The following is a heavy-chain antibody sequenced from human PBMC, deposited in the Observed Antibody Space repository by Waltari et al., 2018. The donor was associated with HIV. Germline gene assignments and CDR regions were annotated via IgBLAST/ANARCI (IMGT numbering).Heavy chain of an antibody. CDR3: VTSAYGANSWIDY. CDR2: IYPDDSDT. D-gene: IGHD3-10*01. J-gene: IGHJ4*02. CDR1: GYSFTTNR. Sequence: DVQLVQSGAEIKKPGESLKISCKGSGYSFTTNRIGWVRQMPGKGLDWMAIIYPDDSDTMYNPSLRGQVTISVDRSISTAHLSWRRLKTSDTGIYYCVTSAYGANSWIDYWGQGTPVTVSS. V-gene: IGHV5-51*01.